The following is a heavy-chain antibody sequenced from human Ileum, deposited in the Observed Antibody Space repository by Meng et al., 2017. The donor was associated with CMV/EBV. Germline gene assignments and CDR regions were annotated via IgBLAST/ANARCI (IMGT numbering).Heavy chain of an antibody. D-gene: IGHD1-14*01. V-gene: IGHV3-74*01. CDR2: IDSDGSRI. CDR1: GFNFNTYW. J-gene: IGHJ1*01. Sequence: GESLKISCAASGFNFNTYWMHLVRQAPGKGLVWVSRIDSDGSRIDYADSVKGRFTISRDNTKNTLYLQMDSLRDEDTALYFCASGIRLTGSWGQGTLVTVSS. CDR3: ASGIRLTGS.